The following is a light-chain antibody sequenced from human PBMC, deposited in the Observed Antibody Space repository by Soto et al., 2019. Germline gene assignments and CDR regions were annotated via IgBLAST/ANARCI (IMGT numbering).Light chain of an antibody. Sequence: DIQMTQSPSTLSASVGDRVIITCRASQSISGWLAWYQQKPGKAPKLLIYDASRLESGVPSRFSGSGSGTEFTLTISSLQPDDFATYYCQQYDTSWTFGQGTKVDNK. CDR1: QSISGW. CDR2: DAS. V-gene: IGKV1-5*01. J-gene: IGKJ1*01. CDR3: QQYDTSWT.